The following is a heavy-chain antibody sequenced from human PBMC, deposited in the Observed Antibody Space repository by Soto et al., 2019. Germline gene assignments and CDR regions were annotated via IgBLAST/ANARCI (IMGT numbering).Heavy chain of an antibody. D-gene: IGHD1-26*01. CDR3: AREGAISGTNGGFYLDS. J-gene: IGHJ4*02. CDR1: GGTFSRYA. V-gene: IGHV1-69*12. CDR2: IIHMFGTP. Sequence: QVQLVQSGAEVKKPGSSVNVSCKASGGTFSRYAISWVRQAPGHGLEWMGGIIHMFGTPNYAQKFQGRITIIADASTSTAYMELSGLRSEDTALYYCAREGAISGTNGGFYLDSWGQGTLVTVSS.